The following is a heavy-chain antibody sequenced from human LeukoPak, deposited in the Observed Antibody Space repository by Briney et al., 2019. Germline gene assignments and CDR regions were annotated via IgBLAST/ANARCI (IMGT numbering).Heavy chain of an antibody. CDR3: AKEGDISSSWYLSNYFDY. Sequence: PGRPLRLSCAASGFTFRAYGMHWVRQAPGKGLEWLAIISYDGSNTYYADSVKGRFTISRDNSKNTLYLQMDSLRAEDTAVYYCAKEGDISSSWYLSNYFDYWGQGTLVTVSS. D-gene: IGHD6-13*01. CDR1: GFTFRAYG. CDR2: ISYDGSNT. V-gene: IGHV3-30*18. J-gene: IGHJ4*02.